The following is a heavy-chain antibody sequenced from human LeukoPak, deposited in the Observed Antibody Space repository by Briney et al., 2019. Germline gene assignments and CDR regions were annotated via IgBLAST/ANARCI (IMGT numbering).Heavy chain of an antibody. CDR2: ISDGGDNT. CDR1: GFTFSTYA. CDR3: ARGGSPYYYDSSGYPNDY. Sequence: GGSLRLSCAASGFTFSTYAMSWVRQAPGMRLEWVSSISDGGDNTHYAASVKGRFTISRDNSRNTLYLQTNSLRAEDTAVYYCARGGSPYYYDSSGYPNDYWGQGTLVTVSS. D-gene: IGHD3-22*01. J-gene: IGHJ4*02. V-gene: IGHV3-23*01.